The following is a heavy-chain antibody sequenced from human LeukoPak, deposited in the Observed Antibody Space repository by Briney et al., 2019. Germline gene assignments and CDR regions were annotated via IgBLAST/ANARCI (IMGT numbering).Heavy chain of an antibody. CDR2: IYYSGST. CDR3: ARNHYCDSSGYEVY. CDR1: GGSISSSSYY. J-gene: IGHJ4*01. V-gene: IGHV4-39*01. Sequence: PSETLSLTCTVSGGSISSSSYYWGWIRQPPGKGLEWIGSIYYSGSTYYNPSLKSRVTISVDTSKNQFSLKLSSVTAADTAVYYCARNHYCDSSGYEVYWGQGTLVTVSS. D-gene: IGHD3-22*01.